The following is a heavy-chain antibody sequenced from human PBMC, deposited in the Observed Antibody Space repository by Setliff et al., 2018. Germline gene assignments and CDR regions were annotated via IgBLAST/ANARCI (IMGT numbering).Heavy chain of an antibody. Sequence: SETLSLTCTVSDGSLSTYYWSWIRQPPGKGLEFIGYVYYSGTANYSPSLRSRLTISVDTSKYQFSLKLRSVTAADTAVYYCARGGTFRYFDFWGQGAPVTVSS. CDR2: VYYSGTA. D-gene: IGHD5-12*01. CDR1: DGSLSTYY. V-gene: IGHV4-59*01. CDR3: ARGGTFRYFDF. J-gene: IGHJ4*02.